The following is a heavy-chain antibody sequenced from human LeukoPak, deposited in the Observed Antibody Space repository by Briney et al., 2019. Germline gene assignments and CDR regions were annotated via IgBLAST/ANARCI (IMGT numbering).Heavy chain of an antibody. CDR3: ARPRGYSYGYHYYMDV. D-gene: IGHD5-18*01. V-gene: IGHV1-69*13. J-gene: IGHJ6*03. Sequence: SVKVSCKASGYTFTSYYMHWVRQAPGQGLEWMGGIIPIFGTANYAQKFQGRVTITADESTSTAYMELSSLRSEDTAVYYCARPRGYSYGYHYYMDVWGKGTTVTVSS. CDR2: IIPIFGTA. CDR1: GYTFTSYY.